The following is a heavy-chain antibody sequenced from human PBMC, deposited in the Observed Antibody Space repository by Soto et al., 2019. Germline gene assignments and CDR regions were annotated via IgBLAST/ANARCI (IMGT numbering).Heavy chain of an antibody. D-gene: IGHD3-10*01. CDR1: NASISSRKW. V-gene: IGHV4-4*02. CDR2: IYHSGSI. CDR3: ASKFGELLADAFDI. J-gene: IGHJ3*02. Sequence: SETLSLTCTVSNASISSRKWWTWVRQTPGKGLEWIGEIYHSGSINHNPSLKSRVTMSVDKSNNQFSLKMTYVTAADTAVYYCASKFGELLADAFDIWGRGTVVT.